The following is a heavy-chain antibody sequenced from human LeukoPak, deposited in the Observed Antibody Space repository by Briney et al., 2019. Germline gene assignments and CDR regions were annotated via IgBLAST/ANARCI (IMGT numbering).Heavy chain of an antibody. J-gene: IGHJ2*01. Sequence: ASVKVSCKASGYTFNNYGITWVRQAPGQGLEWMGWISVYNGNTNYAQKLQGRVTMTRDMSTSTVYMELSSLRSEDTAVYYCARGRGRDGYSPYWYFDLWGRGTLVTVSS. CDR1: GYTFNNYG. D-gene: IGHD5-24*01. CDR2: ISVYNGNT. V-gene: IGHV1-18*01. CDR3: ARGRGRDGYSPYWYFDL.